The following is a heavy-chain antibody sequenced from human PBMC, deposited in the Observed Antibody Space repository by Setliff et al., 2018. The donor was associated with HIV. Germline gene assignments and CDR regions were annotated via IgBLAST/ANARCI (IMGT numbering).Heavy chain of an antibody. J-gene: IGHJ4*02. CDR2: IKRKTDGGTT. Sequence: GGSLRLSCAASGFTFSNAWMSWVRQAPGKGLEWVGRIKRKTDGGTTEYAAPVQGRFTNSKDDSENTLYLQMNSLKTEDTAVYYCTTDAKTGVATGYWSQGTLVTVSS. D-gene: IGHD2-21*01. CDR1: GFTFSNAW. V-gene: IGHV3-15*01. CDR3: TTDAKTGVATGY.